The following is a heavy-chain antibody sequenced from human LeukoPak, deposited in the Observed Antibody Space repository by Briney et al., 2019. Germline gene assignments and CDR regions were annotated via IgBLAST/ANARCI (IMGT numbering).Heavy chain of an antibody. CDR1: GLIVSNNY. J-gene: IGHJ4*02. Sequence: GGSLRLSCAASGLIVSNNYMNWVRLAPGKGLEWVSIIYSGGSTHYADSVKGRFTVSRDNSKNTLYLQMNSLRAEDTAVYYCARGTITIFGVAYRFWGQGTLVTVSS. D-gene: IGHD3-3*01. CDR2: IYSGGST. V-gene: IGHV3-53*01. CDR3: ARGTITIFGVAYRF.